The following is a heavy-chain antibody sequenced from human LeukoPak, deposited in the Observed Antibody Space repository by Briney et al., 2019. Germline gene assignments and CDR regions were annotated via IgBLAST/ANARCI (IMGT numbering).Heavy chain of an antibody. CDR1: GGTFSSYA. Sequence: SVKVSCKASGGTFSSYAISWVRQAPGQGLEWMGGIIPIFGTANYAQKLQGRVTMTTDTSTSTAYMELRSLRSDDTAVYYCARDEAVVPAAIHYMDVWGKGTTVTVSS. V-gene: IGHV1-69*05. CDR3: ARDEAVVPAAIHYMDV. J-gene: IGHJ6*03. CDR2: IIPIFGTA. D-gene: IGHD2-2*01.